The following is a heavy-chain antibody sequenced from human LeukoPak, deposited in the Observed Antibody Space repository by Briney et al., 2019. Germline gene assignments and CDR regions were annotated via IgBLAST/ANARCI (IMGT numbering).Heavy chain of an antibody. Sequence: SETLSLTCAVYGGSFSGYYWSWIRQPPGKGLEWIGEINHSGSTNYNPSLKSRVTISVDTSKNQFSLKLSSVTAADTAVYYCARRGRISLDYWGQGTLVTVSS. J-gene: IGHJ4*02. D-gene: IGHD2-15*01. V-gene: IGHV4-34*01. CDR2: INHSGST. CDR3: ARRGRISLDY. CDR1: GGSFSGYY.